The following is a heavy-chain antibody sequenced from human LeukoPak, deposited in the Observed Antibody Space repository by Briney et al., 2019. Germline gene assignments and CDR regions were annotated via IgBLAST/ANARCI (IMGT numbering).Heavy chain of an antibody. Sequence: GGSLRLSCAASGLTFRNYAMSWVRQAPGKGLEWVSVICANDGNTYYADAVKGRFTISRDNSQDTLYLQMDSLRAEDTAVYYCAKGSGSSCYSPCDYWGQGILVTVSS. V-gene: IGHV3-23*01. CDR2: ICANDGNT. CDR3: AKGSGSSCYSPCDY. CDR1: GLTFRNYA. J-gene: IGHJ4*02. D-gene: IGHD2-15*01.